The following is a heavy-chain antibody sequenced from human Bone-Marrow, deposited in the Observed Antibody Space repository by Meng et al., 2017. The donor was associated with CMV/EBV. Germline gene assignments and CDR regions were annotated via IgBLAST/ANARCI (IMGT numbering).Heavy chain of an antibody. CDR2: IRSKAYGGTT. V-gene: IGHV3-49*04. CDR3: TRAELTIFGVVTFSDY. J-gene: IGHJ4*02. Sequence: GESLKISCAASGFTFSNAWMSWVRQAPGKGLEWVGFIRSKAYGGTTEYAASVKGRFTISRDDSKSIAYLQMNSLKTEDTAVYYCTRAELTIFGVVTFSDYWGQGTLVTVSS. CDR1: GFTFSNAW. D-gene: IGHD3-3*01.